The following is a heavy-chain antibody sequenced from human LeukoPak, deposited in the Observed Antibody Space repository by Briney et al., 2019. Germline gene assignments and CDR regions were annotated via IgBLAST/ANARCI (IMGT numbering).Heavy chain of an antibody. CDR1: GYTFTGYY. V-gene: IGHV1-2*02. J-gene: IGHJ3*02. CDR2: INPNSGGT. CDR3: ARNPGYSSSWDDAFDI. Sequence: ASVKVSCKASGYTFTGYYMHWVRQAPGQGLEWMGRINPNSGGTNYAQKFQGRVTMTRDTSISTAYMELSRLRSEDTAVYYCARNPGYSSSWDDAFDIWGQGTMVTVSS. D-gene: IGHD6-13*01.